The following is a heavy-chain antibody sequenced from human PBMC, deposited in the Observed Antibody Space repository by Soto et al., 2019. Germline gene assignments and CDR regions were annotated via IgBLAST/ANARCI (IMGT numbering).Heavy chain of an antibody. D-gene: IGHD1-26*01. Sequence: QVQLQESGPGLVKPSETLSLTCTVSGGSISSYYWSWIRQPPGKGLEWIGYIYYSGSTNYNPSLKSRVTISVDTSKNQFPLKLSSVTAADTAVYYCARRWGYAFDIWGHWTMVTVSS. CDR2: IYYSGST. J-gene: IGHJ3*02. CDR1: GGSISSYY. CDR3: ARRWGYAFDI. V-gene: IGHV4-59*08.